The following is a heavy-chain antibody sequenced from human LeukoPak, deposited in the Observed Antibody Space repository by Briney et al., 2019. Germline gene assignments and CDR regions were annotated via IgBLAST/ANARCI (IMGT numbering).Heavy chain of an antibody. D-gene: IGHD6-19*01. CDR2: IYHSGST. CDR1: GGSISSGGYY. CDR3: ARVFKGLVGVFDY. Sequence: SGTLSLTCTVSGGSISSGGYYWSWIRQPPGKGLEWIGYIYHSGSTYYNPSLKSRVTISVDRSKNQFSLKLSSVTAADTAVYYCARVFKGLVGVFDYWGQGTLVTVSS. V-gene: IGHV4-30-2*01. J-gene: IGHJ4*02.